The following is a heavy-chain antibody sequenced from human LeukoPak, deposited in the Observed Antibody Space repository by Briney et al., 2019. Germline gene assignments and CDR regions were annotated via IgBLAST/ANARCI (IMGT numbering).Heavy chain of an antibody. Sequence: GGSLRLSCEATGFTFKKHWMSWVRQAVGKGLECVAKIKEGGSEKHYVDSVQGRFTISRDNARNSLYLQMNSLRAEDTAVYYCAKEMMYSSSSIDYWGQGTLVTVSS. CDR1: GFTFKKHW. J-gene: IGHJ4*02. CDR3: AKEMMYSSSSIDY. D-gene: IGHD6-13*01. CDR2: IKEGGSEK. V-gene: IGHV3-7*03.